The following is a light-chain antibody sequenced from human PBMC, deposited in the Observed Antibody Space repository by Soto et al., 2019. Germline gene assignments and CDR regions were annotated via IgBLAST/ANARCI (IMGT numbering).Light chain of an antibody. CDR2: WAS. CDR3: QQYYNPPLT. J-gene: IGKJ4*01. V-gene: IGKV4-1*01. Sequence: DIVMTQSPDSLAVSLGERATINCKSSQSVLYSSNNKNYLAWYQQKAGQPPKLLIYWASTRQSGVPDRFSGSGSETDFTLTISSLQAEDVAIYYCQQYYNPPLTFGGWTKVEIK. CDR1: QSVLYSSNNKNY.